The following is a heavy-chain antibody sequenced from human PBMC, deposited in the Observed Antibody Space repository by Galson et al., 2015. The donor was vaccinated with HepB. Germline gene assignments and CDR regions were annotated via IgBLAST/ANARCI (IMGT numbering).Heavy chain of an antibody. J-gene: IGHJ4*02. CDR2: IWYDGSNK. CDR1: GFTFSSYG. CDR3: ARGKEVLRYFDWLSHLDY. V-gene: IGHV3-33*08. Sequence: SLRLSCAASGFTFSSYGMHWVRQTPGKGLEWVAVIWYDGSNKYYADSVKGRFTISRDNSKNTLYLQMNSLRAEDTAVYYCARGKEVLRYFDWLSHLDYWGQGTLVTVSS. D-gene: IGHD3-9*01.